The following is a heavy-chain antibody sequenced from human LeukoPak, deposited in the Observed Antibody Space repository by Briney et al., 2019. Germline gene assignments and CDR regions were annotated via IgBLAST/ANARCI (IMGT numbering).Heavy chain of an antibody. CDR2: INPNSGGT. Sequence: ASVKVSCKDSGYTFTGHYMHWVRQAPGQGLEWMGWINPNSGGTNYAQKFQGRVTMTRDTSISTAYMELSRLRSDDTAVYYCARALFLRIAAAGGGYWGQGALVTVSS. D-gene: IGHD6-13*01. J-gene: IGHJ4*02. CDR1: GYTFTGHY. V-gene: IGHV1-2*02. CDR3: ARALFLRIAAAGGGY.